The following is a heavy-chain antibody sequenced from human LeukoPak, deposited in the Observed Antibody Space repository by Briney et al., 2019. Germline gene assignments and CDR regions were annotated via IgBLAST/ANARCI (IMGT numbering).Heavy chain of an antibody. CDR3: ARGRGVGAPSGYFDY. Sequence: SETLSLTCAVYGGSFIDYYWSWIRQPPGKGLEWIGEINHSGSANYNPSLKSRVTISEDTSKNQFSLKLTSVTAADTAVYYCARGRGVGAPSGYFDYWGQGTLVTVSS. CDR2: INHSGSA. V-gene: IGHV4-34*01. CDR1: GGSFIDYY. D-gene: IGHD1-26*01. J-gene: IGHJ4*02.